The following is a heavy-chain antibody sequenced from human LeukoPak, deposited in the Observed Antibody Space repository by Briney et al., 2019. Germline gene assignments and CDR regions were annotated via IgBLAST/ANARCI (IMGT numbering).Heavy chain of an antibody. CDR2: ISAYNGDT. D-gene: IGHD1-26*01. Sequence: ASVKVSCKASGYTFTSYGISWVRQAPGQGLEWMGWISAYNGDTYYAQKLQGRVTMTTDTSTTTAYMELRSLRSDDTAVYYCARGLAVGATFQHWGQGTLVTVSS. CDR1: GYTFTSYG. CDR3: ARGLAVGATFQH. J-gene: IGHJ1*01. V-gene: IGHV1-18*01.